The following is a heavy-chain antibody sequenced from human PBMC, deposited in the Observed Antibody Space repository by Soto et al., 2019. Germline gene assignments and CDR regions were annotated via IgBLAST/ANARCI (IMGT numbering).Heavy chain of an antibody. V-gene: IGHV5-10-1*01. J-gene: IGHJ6*02. CDR2: IDPSDSYT. CDR3: ARPVSRYCSSTSCYTRENYGMDV. D-gene: IGHD2-2*02. Sequence: PGESLKISCKGSGDSFTSYWSSWVRQMPGKGLEWMGRIDPSDSYTNYSPSFQGHVTISADKSISTAYLQWSSLKASDTAMYYCARPVSRYCSSTSCYTRENYGMDVWCQGTTVTVSS. CDR1: GDSFTSYW.